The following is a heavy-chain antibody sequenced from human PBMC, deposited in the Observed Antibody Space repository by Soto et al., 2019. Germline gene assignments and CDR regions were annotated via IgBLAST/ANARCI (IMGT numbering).Heavy chain of an antibody. Sequence: QVQLVQSGAEVKKPGSSVKVSCKASGGTFSSYAISWVRQAPGQGLEWMGGIIPIFGTANYAQKFQGRVTITADESTSTAYMELSSLRSEDTAVYYCARDLHQSGCSSGYYSAFDIWGQGTMVTVSS. D-gene: IGHD3-22*01. J-gene: IGHJ3*02. CDR2: IIPIFGTA. CDR1: GGTFSSYA. V-gene: IGHV1-69*01. CDR3: ARDLHQSGCSSGYYSAFDI.